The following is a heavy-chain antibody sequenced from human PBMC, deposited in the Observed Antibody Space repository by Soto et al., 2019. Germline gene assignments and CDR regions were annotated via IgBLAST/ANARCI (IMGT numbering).Heavy chain of an antibody. CDR3: ARTYYASSGYSPETYFDY. V-gene: IGHV5-51*01. CDR1: GYSFTSYW. CDR2: IYPGDSDT. Sequence: GESLKISCKGSGYSFTSYWIDWVRQMPGKGLEWMGIIYPGDSDTRYSPSFQGQVTISADKSISTAYLQWSSLKASDTAMYYCARTYYASSGYSPETYFDYWGQGTLVTVSS. D-gene: IGHD3-22*01. J-gene: IGHJ4*02.